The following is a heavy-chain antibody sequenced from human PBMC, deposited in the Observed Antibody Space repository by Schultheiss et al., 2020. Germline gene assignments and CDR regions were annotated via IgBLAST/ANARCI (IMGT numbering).Heavy chain of an antibody. CDR2: IYYSGST. CDR3: ARDRGWLLSYFDY. CDR1: GGSISSGSYY. D-gene: IGHD2-21*02. V-gene: IGHV4-39*07. J-gene: IGHJ4*02. Sequence: SETLSLTCTVSGGSISSGSYYWGWIRQPPGKGLEWIGSIYYSGSTYYNPSLKSRVTISVDRSKNQFSLKLSSVTAADTAVYYCARDRGWLLSYFDYWGQGTLVTVSS.